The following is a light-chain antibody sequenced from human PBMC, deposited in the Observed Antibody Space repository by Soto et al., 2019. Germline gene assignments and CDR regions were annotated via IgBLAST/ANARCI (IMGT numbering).Light chain of an antibody. J-gene: IGKJ2*01. Sequence: EIVMTQSPATLSVSPGERDTLSCRASQSVSSNLAWYQQKPGQAPRRLIYGASTRATGIPVRFSGSGSGTEFTLTISSLQSEDFAVYYCQQYNNWPLTFGQGTKLEIK. CDR2: GAS. CDR1: QSVSSN. CDR3: QQYNNWPLT. V-gene: IGKV3-15*01.